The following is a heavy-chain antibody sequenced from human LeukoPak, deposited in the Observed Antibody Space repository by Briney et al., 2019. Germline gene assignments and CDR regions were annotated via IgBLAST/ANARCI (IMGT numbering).Heavy chain of an antibody. CDR3: ARDSPPIVATTRSFDY. V-gene: IGHV3-48*03. D-gene: IGHD5-12*01. CDR2: ISSSGSTI. Sequence: AGGSLRLSCAASGFTFSSYEMNWVRQAPGKGLEWVSYISSSGSTIYYADSVKGRFTISRDNAKNSLYLQMNSLRAEDTAVYYCARDSPPIVATTRSFDYWGQGTLVTVSS. CDR1: GFTFSSYE. J-gene: IGHJ4*02.